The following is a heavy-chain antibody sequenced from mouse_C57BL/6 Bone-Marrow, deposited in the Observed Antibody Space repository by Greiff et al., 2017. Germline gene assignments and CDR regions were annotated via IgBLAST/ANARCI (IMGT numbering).Heavy chain of an antibody. CDR1: GYTFTSYW. CDR3: ARVYWYFDV. J-gene: IGHJ1*03. CDR2: IDPSDSYT. V-gene: IGHV1-50*01. Sequence: VQLQQSGAELVKPGASVKLSCKASGYTFTSYWMQWVKQRPGQGLEWIGEIDPSDSYTNYNQKFKGKATLTVDTSSSTAYMQLSSLTSEDSAVYYCARVYWYFDVWGTGTTVTVSS.